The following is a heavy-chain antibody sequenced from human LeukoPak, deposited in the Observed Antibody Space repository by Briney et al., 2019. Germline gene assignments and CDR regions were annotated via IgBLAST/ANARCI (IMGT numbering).Heavy chain of an antibody. D-gene: IGHD2-15*01. CDR3: ARDNGYCSGGTCYNAFDI. CDR2: IIPIFGTP. V-gene: IGHV1-69*06. Sequence: GASVKVSRKASGGTFSSYAISWVRQAPGQGLEWMGGIIPIFGTPNYAQKFQGRVTITADKSTSTAYMELSSLRSEDTAVYYCARDNGYCSGGTCYNAFDIWGQGTMVTVSS. J-gene: IGHJ3*02. CDR1: GGTFSSYA.